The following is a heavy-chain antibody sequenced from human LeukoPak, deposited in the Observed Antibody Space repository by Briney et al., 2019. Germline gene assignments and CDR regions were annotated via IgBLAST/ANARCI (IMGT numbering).Heavy chain of an antibody. CDR2: IYHSGST. Sequence: PSETLSLTCTASGGSVSSGSYYWTWIRQPPGKGLEWIGYIYHSGSTKYNPSLKSRVTISVDTSKNQFSLKLSSVTAADTAVYYCARDQGGSYLPLGIDYWGQGTLVSVSS. CDR3: ARDQGGSYLPLGIDY. V-gene: IGHV4-61*01. J-gene: IGHJ4*02. D-gene: IGHD1-26*01. CDR1: GGSVSSGSYY.